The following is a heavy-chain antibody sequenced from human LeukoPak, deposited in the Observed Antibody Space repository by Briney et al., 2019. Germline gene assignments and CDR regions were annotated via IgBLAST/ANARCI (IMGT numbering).Heavy chain of an antibody. CDR1: GFTFSSYA. D-gene: IGHD2/OR15-2a*01. CDR3: AREVYCSHTTCYYFDY. CDR2: ISGTGFST. Sequence: PGGSLRLSCAASGFTFSSYAMSWVRQAPGKGLEWVSSISGTGFSTYYADPVKGRFTISRDNAKNSLYLQMNSLRAEDTAVYYCAREVYCSHTTCYYFDYWGLGTLVTVSS. V-gene: IGHV3-23*01. J-gene: IGHJ4*02.